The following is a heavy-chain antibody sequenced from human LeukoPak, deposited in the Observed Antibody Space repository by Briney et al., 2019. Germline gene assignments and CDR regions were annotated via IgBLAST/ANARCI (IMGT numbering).Heavy chain of an antibody. J-gene: IGHJ4*02. CDR1: GFTFSSYW. CDR3: ARVKFEGYGYVDY. V-gene: IGHV3-7*03. Sequence: PGGSLRLSCAASGFTFSSYWMSWVRQAPGKGLEWVANIKQDGSEKYYVDSVKGRFTISRDNAKNSLYLQMNSLRAEDTALYHCARVKFEGYGYVDYWGQGTLVTVSS. CDR2: IKQDGSEK. D-gene: IGHD5-18*01.